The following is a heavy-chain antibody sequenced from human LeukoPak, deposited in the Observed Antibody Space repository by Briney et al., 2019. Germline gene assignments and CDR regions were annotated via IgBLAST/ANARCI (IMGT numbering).Heavy chain of an antibody. V-gene: IGHV3-23*01. CDR1: GFAFSNNA. CDR2: ISGSGDST. J-gene: IGHJ4*02. Sequence: PGGSLRLSCAASGFAFSNNAMSWVRQAPRKGLEWVSSISGSGDSTYYADYVRGRFTISRDNSKNTLYLQMNNLRAEDTAVYYCAKVKSGTRVVIIPYYFDYWGQGTLLTVSS. D-gene: IGHD3-3*01. CDR3: AKVKSGTRVVIIPYYFDY.